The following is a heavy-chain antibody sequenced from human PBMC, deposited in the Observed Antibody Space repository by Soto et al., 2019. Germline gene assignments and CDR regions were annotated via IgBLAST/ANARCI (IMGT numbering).Heavy chain of an antibody. J-gene: IGHJ4*02. CDR2: IYYSGST. CDR1: GGSISSSSYY. V-gene: IGHV4-39*01. CDR3: ARRAGGYRPYFFDY. Sequence: QLQLQESGPGLVKPSETLSLTCTVSGGSISSSSYYWGWIRQPPGKGLEWIGGIYYSGSTYYNPSLKSRVTISVDTSKTQFSLKLSSVTAADTAVYYCARRAGGYRPYFFDYWGQGTLVTVSS. D-gene: IGHD3-16*02.